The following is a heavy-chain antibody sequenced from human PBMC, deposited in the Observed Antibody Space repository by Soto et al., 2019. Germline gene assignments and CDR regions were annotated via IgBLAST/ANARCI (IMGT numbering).Heavy chain of an antibody. CDR3: ARDMPDYYDSSAYGMDV. V-gene: IGHV1-69*13. D-gene: IGHD3-22*01. CDR2: IIPIFGTA. CDR1: GGTFSSYA. Sequence: ASVKVSCKASGGTFSSYAISWVRQAPGQGLEWMGGIIPIFGTANYAQKFQGRVTITADESTSTAYMELSSLRSEDTAVYYCARDMPDYYDSSAYGMDVWGQGTTVTVSS. J-gene: IGHJ6*02.